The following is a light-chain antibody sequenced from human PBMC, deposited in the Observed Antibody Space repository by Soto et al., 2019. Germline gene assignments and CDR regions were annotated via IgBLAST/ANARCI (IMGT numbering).Light chain of an antibody. CDR2: GRL. CDR3: QQYYTSPTWT. J-gene: IGKJ1*01. Sequence: DIVMTQSPVSLAVFWARGPPSTASPARVFYTAPTIRTTWPGTSRNQDSLLNCSFTGRLPGNPGVPDRFSGSGSGTDFTLTISSVQAEDVAVYHCQQYYTSPTWTFGQGTKVEVK. CDR1: RVFYTAPTIRTT. V-gene: IGKV4-1*01.